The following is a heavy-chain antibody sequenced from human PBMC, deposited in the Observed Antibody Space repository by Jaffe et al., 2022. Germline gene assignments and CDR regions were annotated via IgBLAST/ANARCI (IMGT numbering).Heavy chain of an antibody. J-gene: IGHJ4*02. CDR1: GGSISSSSYY. CDR2: IYYSGST. CDR3: AREQQLVLWGLDY. Sequence: QLQLQESGPGLVKPSETLSLTCTVSGGSISSSSYYWGWIRQPPGKGLEWIGSIYYSGSTYYNPSLKSRVTISVDTSKNQFSLKLSSVTAADTAVYYCAREQQLVLWGLDYWGQGTLVTVSS. V-gene: IGHV4-39*01. D-gene: IGHD6-13*01.